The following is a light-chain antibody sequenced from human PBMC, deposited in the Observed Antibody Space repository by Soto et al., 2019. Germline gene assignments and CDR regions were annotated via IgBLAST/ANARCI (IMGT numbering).Light chain of an antibody. V-gene: IGKV3D-7*01. Sequence: TQAPGTLSNSPGERATLSCSASQSVSTSFVAWYQQQPGPAPRLLIAAASNRATGIPARFSGSGSGTDFPLTISSLQPEDFATYFCLQDYNHPRTFGQGTKVDIK. CDR1: QSVSTSF. CDR2: AAS. CDR3: LQDYNHPRT. J-gene: IGKJ1*01.